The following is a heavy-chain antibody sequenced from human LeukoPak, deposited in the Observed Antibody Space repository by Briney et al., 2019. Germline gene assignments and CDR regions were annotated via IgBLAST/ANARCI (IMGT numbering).Heavy chain of an antibody. Sequence: SETLSLTCTVSGGSISSHYWSWIRQPPGKGLEWIGYMYYSGTTNYNPSLKSRVTISVDTSKNQFSLKLNSVTAADAAVYYCARAVGYYFDNSGPSKTFDYWGQGTLVTVSS. CDR2: MYYSGTT. CDR1: GGSISSHY. V-gene: IGHV4-59*11. J-gene: IGHJ4*02. CDR3: ARAVGYYFDNSGPSKTFDY. D-gene: IGHD3-22*01.